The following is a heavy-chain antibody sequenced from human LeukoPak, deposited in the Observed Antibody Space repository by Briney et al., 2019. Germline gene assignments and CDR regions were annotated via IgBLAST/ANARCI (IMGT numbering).Heavy chain of an antibody. Sequence: GGSLRLSCAASGFTFSSYEMNWVRQAPGKGLEWVSYISSSGSTIYYADSVKSRFTISRDNAKNSLYLQMNSLRAEDTAVYYCARADADYGGNYWFDPWGQGTLVTVSS. D-gene: IGHD4-23*01. CDR2: ISSSGSTI. V-gene: IGHV3-48*03. CDR3: ARADADYGGNYWFDP. CDR1: GFTFSSYE. J-gene: IGHJ5*02.